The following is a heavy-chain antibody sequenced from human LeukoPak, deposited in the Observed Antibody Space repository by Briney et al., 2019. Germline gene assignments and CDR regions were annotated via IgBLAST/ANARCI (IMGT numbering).Heavy chain of an antibody. D-gene: IGHD2-2*01. CDR2: IYYSGST. CDR3: AKRYAGDFDY. J-gene: IGHJ4*02. V-gene: IGHV4-59*01. Sequence: SETLSLTCTVSGGSISSYYWSWIRQPPGKGLEWIGYIYYSGSTNYNPSLKSRVTMSVDTSKNQLSLKVSSVTAADTAVYYCAKRYAGDFDYWGQGTLVTVSS. CDR1: GGSISSYY.